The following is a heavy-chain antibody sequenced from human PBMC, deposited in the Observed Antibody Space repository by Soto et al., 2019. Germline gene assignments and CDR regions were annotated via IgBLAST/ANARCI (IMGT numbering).Heavy chain of an antibody. D-gene: IGHD5-18*01. Sequence: QVQLVQSGAEVKKPGSSVTVSCKTSGGTFSKDAINWVRQAPGQGLEWMGLLIPVFGSPIYAQKFQGRIRITADESTSTDFMDLNSLRSEDTAVYYCTRVLGYTFEPGKTRYYAMDVWGQGTTVSVSS. J-gene: IGHJ6*02. V-gene: IGHV1-69*01. CDR2: LIPVFGSP. CDR1: GGTFSKDA. CDR3: TRVLGYTFEPGKTRYYAMDV.